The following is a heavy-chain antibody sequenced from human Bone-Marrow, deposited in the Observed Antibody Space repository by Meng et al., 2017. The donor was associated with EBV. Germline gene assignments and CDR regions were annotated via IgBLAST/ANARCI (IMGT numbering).Heavy chain of an antibody. J-gene: IGHJ4*02. Sequence: QVQLQESGPRLVKPSGTLSLTCVVPGGSIRSSNWWSWVRQPPGKGLEWIGEIFYGGSTNYNPSLESRVTISVDKSKNQFSLKLSSVTAADTAVYYCAAGFRELVRSRDYWGQGTLVTVSS. CDR2: IFYGGST. V-gene: IGHV4-4*02. CDR3: AAGFRELVRSRDY. CDR1: GGSIRSSNW. D-gene: IGHD3-10*01.